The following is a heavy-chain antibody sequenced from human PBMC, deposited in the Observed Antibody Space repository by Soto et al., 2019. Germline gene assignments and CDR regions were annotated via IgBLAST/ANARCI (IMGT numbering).Heavy chain of an antibody. Sequence: GGSLRLSCSASVFTFSSYAMHLVRQAPGKGLEYVSAISSNGGSTYYADSVKGRFTISRYNSKNTLYLQMSSLRAEDTAVYYCVRSNKPGYCSSTSCFYYYYGMDVWGQGTTVTVSS. D-gene: IGHD2-2*01. CDR3: VRSNKPGYCSSTSCFYYYYGMDV. CDR1: VFTFSSYA. CDR2: ISSNGGST. J-gene: IGHJ6*02. V-gene: IGHV3-64D*08.